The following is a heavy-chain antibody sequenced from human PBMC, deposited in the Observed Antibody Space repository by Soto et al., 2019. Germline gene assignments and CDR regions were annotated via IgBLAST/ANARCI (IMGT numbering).Heavy chain of an antibody. V-gene: IGHV3-48*02. Sequence: EVQLVESGGGLVQPGGYLRLSCAASGFKFSIYSMNWVRQAPGKGLEWSAYITSDTKTIKYADSVKGRFTISRDNAKNSVYLQMNSLSDEDTAVYYCARSVEGHFDYWGQGTVVTVSS. CDR2: ITSDTKTI. CDR1: GFKFSIYS. J-gene: IGHJ4*02. D-gene: IGHD6-19*01. CDR3: ARSVEGHFDY.